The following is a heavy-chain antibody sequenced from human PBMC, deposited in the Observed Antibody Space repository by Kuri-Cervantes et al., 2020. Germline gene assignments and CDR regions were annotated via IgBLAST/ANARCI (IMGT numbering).Heavy chain of an antibody. Sequence: SETLSLTCTVSGGSISSYYWSWIRQPPGKGLEWIGYIYYSGSTNYNPSLKSRVTISVDTPKNQFSLKLSSVTAADTAVYYCARLVPSGDCSGGSCSNYYYYGMDVWGQGTTVTVSS. CDR1: GGSISSYY. J-gene: IGHJ6*02. V-gene: IGHV4-59*01. CDR2: IYYSGST. D-gene: IGHD2-15*01. CDR3: ARLVPSGDCSGGSCSNYYYYGMDV.